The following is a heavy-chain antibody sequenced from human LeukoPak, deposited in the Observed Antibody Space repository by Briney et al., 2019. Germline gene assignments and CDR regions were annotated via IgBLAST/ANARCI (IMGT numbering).Heavy chain of an antibody. Sequence: SETLSLTCTVSGGSISSSSYYWGWIRQPPGKGLEWIGSIYYSGSTYYNPSLKSRVTISVDTSKNQFSLKLSSVTAADTAVYYCARDYITGTTIGVDYWGQGTLVTVSS. J-gene: IGHJ4*02. V-gene: IGHV4-39*07. CDR3: ARDYITGTTIGVDY. D-gene: IGHD1-7*01. CDR1: GGSISSSSYY. CDR2: IYYSGST.